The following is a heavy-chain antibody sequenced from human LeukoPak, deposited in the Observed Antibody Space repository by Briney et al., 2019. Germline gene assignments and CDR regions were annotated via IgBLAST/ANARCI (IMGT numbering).Heavy chain of an antibody. CDR1: GFTFSSYA. V-gene: IGHV3-23*01. D-gene: IGHD3-16*01. CDR2: ISGSGGST. Sequence: GGSLRLSCAASGFTFSSYAMSWVRQAPGKGLEWVSAISGSGGSTYYADSVKGRFTISTDNSKNTLYLQMSSLRAEDTAVYYCANEEPLYDYVWGSYPDYWGQGTLVTVSS. J-gene: IGHJ4*02. CDR3: ANEEPLYDYVWGSYPDY.